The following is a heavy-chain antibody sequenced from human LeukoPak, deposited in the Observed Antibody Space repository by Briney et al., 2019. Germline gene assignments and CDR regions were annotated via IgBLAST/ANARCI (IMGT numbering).Heavy chain of an antibody. Sequence: ASVKVSCKASGGTFSSYAISWVRQAPGQGLEWMGGIIPIFGTANYAQKFQGRVTITTDESTSTAYMELSSLRSEDTAVYYCARPRTRYSYGSSFDYWGQGTLVTVSS. CDR1: GGTFSSYA. V-gene: IGHV1-69*05. D-gene: IGHD5-18*01. CDR2: IIPIFGTA. CDR3: ARPRTRYSYGSSFDY. J-gene: IGHJ4*02.